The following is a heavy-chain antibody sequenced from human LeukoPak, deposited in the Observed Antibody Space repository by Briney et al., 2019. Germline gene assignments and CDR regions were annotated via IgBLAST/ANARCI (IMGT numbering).Heavy chain of an antibody. CDR3: ARVSGAWSRSDY. J-gene: IGHJ4*02. CDR1: GFTFSSYE. D-gene: IGHD3-3*01. V-gene: IGHV3-48*03. CDR2: ISSSGSTI. Sequence: PGGSLRLSCAASGFTFSSYEMNWVRQAPGRGLEWVSYISSSGSTIYYADSVKGRFTISRDNAKNSLYLQMNSLRAEDTAVYYCARVSGAWSRSDYWGQGTLVTVSS.